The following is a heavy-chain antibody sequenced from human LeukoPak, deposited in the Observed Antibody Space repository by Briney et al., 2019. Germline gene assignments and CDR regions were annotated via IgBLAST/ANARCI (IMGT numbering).Heavy chain of an antibody. CDR3: ASRRILDYFDY. D-gene: IGHD2/OR15-2a*01. CDR1: GGSFSGYY. CDR2: INHSGST. Sequence: SETLSLTCAVYGGSFSGYYWSWIRQPPGKGLEWIGEINHSGSTSYNPSLKSRVTISVDTSKNQFSLKLSSVTAADTAVYYCASRRILDYFDYWGQGTLVTVSS. J-gene: IGHJ4*02. V-gene: IGHV4-34*01.